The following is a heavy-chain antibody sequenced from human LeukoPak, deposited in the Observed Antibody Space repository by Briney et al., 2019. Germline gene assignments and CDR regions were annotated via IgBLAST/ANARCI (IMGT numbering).Heavy chain of an antibody. V-gene: IGHV3-23*01. Sequence: GGSLRLSCAASGFTFSSYAMSWVRQAPGKGLEWVSGISDSGGRTYYADSVKGRFTISRDNSKNTLYLQMNSLRAEDMALYYCAKDLRRYCSSTSCANNAFDIWGQGTMVTVSS. CDR1: GFTFSSYA. J-gene: IGHJ3*02. D-gene: IGHD2-2*01. CDR3: AKDLRRYCSSTSCANNAFDI. CDR2: ISDSGGRT.